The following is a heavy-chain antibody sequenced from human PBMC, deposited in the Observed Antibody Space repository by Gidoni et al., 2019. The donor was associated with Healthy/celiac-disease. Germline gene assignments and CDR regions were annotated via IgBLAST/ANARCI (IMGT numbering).Heavy chain of an antibody. Sequence: QVQLVQSGAEVQKPGASVKVSCKASGYTFTSYAMHWVRQAPGQRLEWMGWINAGNGNTKYSQKFQGRVTITRDTSASTAYMELSSLRSEDTAVYYCARGSQYDILTGYYNPFDYWGQGTLVTVSS. CDR2: INAGNGNT. J-gene: IGHJ4*02. CDR3: ARGSQYDILTGYYNPFDY. D-gene: IGHD3-9*01. V-gene: IGHV1-3*01. CDR1: GYTFTSYA.